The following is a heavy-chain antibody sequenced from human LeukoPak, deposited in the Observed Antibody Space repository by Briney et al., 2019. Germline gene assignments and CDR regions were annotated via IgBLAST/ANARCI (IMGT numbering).Heavy chain of an antibody. D-gene: IGHD6-13*01. V-gene: IGHV4-59*08. J-gene: IGHJ4*02. Sequence: SETLSLTCTVSGGSISSYYWSWIRQPPGKGLEWIGYIYYSGSTNYNPSLKSRVTISVDTSKNQFSLKLSSVTAADTAVYYCARSGYSSSWYQVGYWGQGTLVTVSS. CDR2: IYYSGST. CDR3: ARSGYSSSWYQVGY. CDR1: GGSISSYY.